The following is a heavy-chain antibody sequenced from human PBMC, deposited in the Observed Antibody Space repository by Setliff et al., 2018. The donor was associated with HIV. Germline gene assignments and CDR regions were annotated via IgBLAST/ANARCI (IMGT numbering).Heavy chain of an antibody. V-gene: IGHV4-34*01. Sequence: SETLSLTCAVYGGSFSGYYWSWIRQPPGKGLEWIGEINHSGSTNYNPSLKSRVTISVDTSKNQFSLKLSSVTAADTAVYYCARGPPLDFWGQGTLVTVSS. J-gene: IGHJ4*02. CDR1: GGSFSGYY. CDR2: INHSGST. CDR3: ARGPPLDF.